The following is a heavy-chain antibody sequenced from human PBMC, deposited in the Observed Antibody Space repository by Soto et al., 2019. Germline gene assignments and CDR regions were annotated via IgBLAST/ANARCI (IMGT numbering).Heavy chain of an antibody. Sequence: ASVKVSCKASGYTFTGYYMHWVRQAPGQGLEWMGWINPNSGGTNYAQKFQGRVTMTRDTSISTAYMELSRLRSDDTAVYYCARDWVDTATKAHYYYYYGMDVWGQGTTVTVSS. J-gene: IGHJ6*02. CDR2: INPNSGGT. CDR3: ARDWVDTATKAHYYYYYGMDV. CDR1: GYTFTGYY. V-gene: IGHV1-2*02. D-gene: IGHD5-18*01.